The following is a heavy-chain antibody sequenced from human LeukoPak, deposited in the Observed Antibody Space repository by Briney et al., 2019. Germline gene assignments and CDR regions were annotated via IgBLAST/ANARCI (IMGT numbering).Heavy chain of an antibody. CDR3: ARRAGAYSHPYDY. Sequence: GGSLRLSCAASGLTVSSNSMSWVRQAPGKGLEWVSFIYSGGSTYYADSVKGRFTISGDNSKNTLYLQMNSLRADDTAVYHCARRAGAYSHPYDYWGQGTLVTVSS. J-gene: IGHJ4*02. CDR2: IYSGGST. CDR1: GLTVSSNS. D-gene: IGHD4/OR15-4a*01. V-gene: IGHV3-53*01.